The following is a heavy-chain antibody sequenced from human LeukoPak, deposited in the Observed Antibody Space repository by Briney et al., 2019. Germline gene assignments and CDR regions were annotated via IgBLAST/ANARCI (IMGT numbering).Heavy chain of an antibody. CDR1: GFTFSSYG. Sequence: GGSLRLSCAASGFTFSSYGMHWVRQAPGKGLEWVAFIRYDGSNKYYADSVKGRFTISRDNSKNTLYLQMNSLRAGDTAVYYCAKDLLWAMYAFDIWGQGTMVTVSS. V-gene: IGHV3-30*02. CDR2: IRYDGSNK. J-gene: IGHJ3*02. D-gene: IGHD3-10*01. CDR3: AKDLLWAMYAFDI.